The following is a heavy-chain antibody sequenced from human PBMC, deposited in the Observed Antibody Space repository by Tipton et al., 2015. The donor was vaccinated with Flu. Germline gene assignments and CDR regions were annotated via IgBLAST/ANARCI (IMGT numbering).Heavy chain of an antibody. J-gene: IGHJ4*02. CDR1: GYSINSGYY. CDR3: ARHTGDSVRGVIDY. CDR2: IYRSGST. Sequence: TLSLTCSVSGYSINSGYYWGWVRRPPGKGLERIGTIYRSGSTYYNPSLKSRLTISVDTSQNQFSLRLSSVTAADTAVYYCARHTGDSVRGVIDYWGQGTLLTVSS. D-gene: IGHD3-10*02. V-gene: IGHV4-38-2*01.